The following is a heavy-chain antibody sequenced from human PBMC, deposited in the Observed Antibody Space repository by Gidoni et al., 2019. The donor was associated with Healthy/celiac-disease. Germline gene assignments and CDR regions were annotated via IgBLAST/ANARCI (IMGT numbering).Heavy chain of an antibody. Sequence: QVTLKESGPVLVNPTETLTLTCTVSGFSLSNARMGVRWIRQPPGKALELLANIFSHDEKSYSTSLKSRLTISKDTSKSQVVLTMTNMDPVDTATYYCARIEWLLMGGAFDIWGQGTMVTVSS. D-gene: IGHD3-3*01. CDR2: IFSHDEK. CDR3: ARIEWLLMGGAFDI. V-gene: IGHV2-26*01. J-gene: IGHJ3*02. CDR1: GFSLSNARMG.